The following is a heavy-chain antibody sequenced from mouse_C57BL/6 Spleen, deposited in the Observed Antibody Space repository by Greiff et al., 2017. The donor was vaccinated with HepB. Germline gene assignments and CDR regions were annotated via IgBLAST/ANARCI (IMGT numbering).Heavy chain of an antibody. CDR2: IHPNSGST. CDR1: GYTFTSYW. V-gene: IGHV1-64*01. Sequence: QVQLQQPGAELVKPGASVKLSCKASGYTFTSYWMHWVKQRPGQGLEWIGMIHPNSGSTNYNEKFKSKATLTVDKSSSTAYMQLSSLTSEDSAVYYCAIHYYGSFYFDYWGQGTTLTVSS. CDR3: AIHYYGSFYFDY. D-gene: IGHD1-1*01. J-gene: IGHJ2*01.